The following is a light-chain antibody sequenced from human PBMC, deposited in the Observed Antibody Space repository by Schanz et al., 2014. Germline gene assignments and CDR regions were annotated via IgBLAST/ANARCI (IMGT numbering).Light chain of an antibody. CDR3: TAWDDSLTARV. CDR1: SSDVGAYNY. Sequence: QSALTQPPSASGSPGQSVTISCTGTSSDVGAYNYVSWYQQHPGKAPKLIISDVTRRPSGVPDRFSGSKSDNTASLTVSGLQVEDEADYYCTAWDDSLTARVFGGGTKLTVL. J-gene: IGLJ3*02. V-gene: IGLV2-8*01. CDR2: DVT.